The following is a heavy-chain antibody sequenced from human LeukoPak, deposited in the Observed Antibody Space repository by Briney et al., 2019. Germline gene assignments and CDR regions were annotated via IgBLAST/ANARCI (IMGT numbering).Heavy chain of an antibody. V-gene: IGHV3-23*01. D-gene: IGHD6-13*01. CDR2: TSSSGGST. Sequence: GGPLRLSCAASGFTFSSYAMSWVRQAPGKGLEWVSGTSSSGGSTYYTDSVKGRFTISRDNSWNTLSLQMNSLRAEDTAIYYCAKGWSKSSLDGFDIWGQGTMVTVSS. J-gene: IGHJ3*02. CDR3: AKGWSKSSLDGFDI. CDR1: GFTFSSYA.